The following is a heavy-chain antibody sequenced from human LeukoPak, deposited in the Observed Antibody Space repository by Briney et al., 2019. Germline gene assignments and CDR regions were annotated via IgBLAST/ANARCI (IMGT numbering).Heavy chain of an antibody. J-gene: IGHJ4*02. V-gene: IGHV4-30-2*01. CDR2: ICHSGST. D-gene: IGHD3-10*01. CDR3: ARGSPRGGSGSYTYPGY. Sequence: SETLSLTCAVSGGSISSGGYSWSWIRQPPGKGLEWIGYICHSGSTYYNPSLKSRVTISVDRSKNQFSLKLSSVTAADTAVYYCARGSPRGGSGSYTYPGYWGQGTLVTVSS. CDR1: GGSISSGGYS.